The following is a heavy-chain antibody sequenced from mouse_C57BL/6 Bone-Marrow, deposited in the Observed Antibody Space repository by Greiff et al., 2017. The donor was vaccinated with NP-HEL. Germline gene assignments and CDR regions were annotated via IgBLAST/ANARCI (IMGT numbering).Heavy chain of an antibody. Sequence: EVMLVESGGGLVQPGGSLSLSCAASGFTFTDYYMSWVRQPPGKALEWLGFIRNKANGYTTEYSASVKGRFTISRDNSQSILYLQMNALRAEDSATYYCARYEAVVVFYWYFDVWGTGTTVTVSS. CDR3: ARYEAVVVFYWYFDV. V-gene: IGHV7-3*01. CDR1: GFTFTDYY. J-gene: IGHJ1*03. D-gene: IGHD1-1*01. CDR2: IRNKANGYTT.